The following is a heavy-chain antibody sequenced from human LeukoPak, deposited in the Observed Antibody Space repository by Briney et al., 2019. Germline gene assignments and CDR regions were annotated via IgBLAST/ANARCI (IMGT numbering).Heavy chain of an antibody. CDR3: ARHGGTIDYFDY. CDR1: GGSINTFY. V-gene: IGHV4-59*08. CDR2: ISYGGAT. J-gene: IGHJ4*02. D-gene: IGHD1-26*01. Sequence: SETLSLTCTVSGGSINTFYWSWIRQPPGKQLEWIGYISYGGATSYNPSLKRRVTISVNSPKNYFSLRLTSLTAADTALYYCARHGGTIDYFDYWGPGSLVTVSS.